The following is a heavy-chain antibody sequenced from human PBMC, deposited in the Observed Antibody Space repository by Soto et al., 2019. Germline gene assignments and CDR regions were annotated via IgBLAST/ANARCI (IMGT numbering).Heavy chain of an antibody. D-gene: IGHD5-18*01. J-gene: IGHJ4*02. Sequence: SVKVSCKASGGTFSSYAISWVRQAPGQGLEWMGGIIPIFGTANYAQKFQGRVTITADESTSTAYMELSSPRSEDTAVYYCASPVDTAMEIFRLWGQGTLVTVSS. CDR1: GGTFSSYA. V-gene: IGHV1-69*13. CDR2: IIPIFGTA. CDR3: ASPVDTAMEIFRL.